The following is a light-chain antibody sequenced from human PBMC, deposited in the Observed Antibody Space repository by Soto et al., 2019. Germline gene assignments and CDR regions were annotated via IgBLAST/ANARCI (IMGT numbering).Light chain of an antibody. J-gene: IGKJ5*01. Sequence: DIQLTQSPSFLSASVGDRVTITCRASQGISSYLSWYQQKPGKAPKLLIYAASTLQSGVPLRFSGSGSGTSFTLTISSLQPEDFATYSCQQLLSYPITFGQGTRLEIK. V-gene: IGKV1-9*01. CDR3: QQLLSYPIT. CDR2: AAS. CDR1: QGISSY.